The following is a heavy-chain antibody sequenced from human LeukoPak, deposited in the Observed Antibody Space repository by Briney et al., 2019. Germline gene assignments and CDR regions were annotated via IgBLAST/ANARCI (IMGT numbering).Heavy chain of an antibody. CDR2: MNPNSGNT. D-gene: IGHD2-15*01. CDR1: GGTFSSYA. V-gene: IGHV1-8*02. Sequence: ASVKVSCKASGGTFSSYAISWVRQATGQGLEWMGWMNPNSGNTGYAHKFQGRVTMTRNTSINTAYMELSSLRSEDTAVYFCTRERSGNYGMDVWGQGTTVTVSS. CDR3: TRERSGNYGMDV. J-gene: IGHJ6*02.